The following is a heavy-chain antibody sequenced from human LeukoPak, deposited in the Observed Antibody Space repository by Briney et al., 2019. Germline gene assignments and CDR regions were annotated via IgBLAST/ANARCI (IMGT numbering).Heavy chain of an antibody. CDR3: AKDWGNKFASGSSYLDS. J-gene: IGHJ4*02. D-gene: IGHD3-10*01. V-gene: IGHV3-23*01. Sequence: GGSLRLSCAASAFTFSSYAMSWVRQAPGKGLEWVSGISSSGGSTPYADSVKGRFTISRDNSKDTLYLQMNGLRPEDTAVYFCAKDWGNKFASGSSYLDSWGQGTLVTVSS. CDR1: AFTFSSYA. CDR2: ISSSGGST.